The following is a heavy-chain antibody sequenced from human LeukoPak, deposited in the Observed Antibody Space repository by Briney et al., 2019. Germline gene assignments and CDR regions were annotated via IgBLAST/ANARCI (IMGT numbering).Heavy chain of an antibody. CDR1: GFTFSSYA. CDR3: AKHGQICLGCPTVAGSFDY. V-gene: IGHV3-23*01. J-gene: IGHJ4*02. CDR2: ISGSGGST. D-gene: IGHD6-19*01. Sequence: PGGSLRLSCAASGFTFSSYAMSWVRQAPGKGLEWVSAISGSGGSTYYADSVKGRFTISRDNSKNTLYLQMNSLRAEDTAVYYCAKHGQICLGCPTVAGSFDYWGQGTLVTVSS.